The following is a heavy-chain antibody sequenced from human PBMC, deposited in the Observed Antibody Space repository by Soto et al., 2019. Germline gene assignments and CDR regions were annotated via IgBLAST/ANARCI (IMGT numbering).Heavy chain of an antibody. J-gene: IGHJ5*02. CDR1: GFTFSSYA. Sequence: QVQLVESGGGVVQPGRSLRLSCAASGFTFSSYAMHWVRQAPGKGLEWVAVISYDGSNKYYADSVKGRFTISRDNSKNTLYLQMNSLRAEDTAVYYCVRDLGRYDSSGYYYDGRARWFDPWGQGTLVTVSS. V-gene: IGHV3-30-3*01. D-gene: IGHD3-22*01. CDR2: ISYDGSNK. CDR3: VRDLGRYDSSGYYYDGRARWFDP.